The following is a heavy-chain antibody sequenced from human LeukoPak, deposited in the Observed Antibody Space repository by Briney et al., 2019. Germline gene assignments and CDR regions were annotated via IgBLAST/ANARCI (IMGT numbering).Heavy chain of an antibody. Sequence: GGSLRLSCAASGFTFSSYSMNWVRQAPGKGLEWVSSISSSSSYIYYADSVKGRFTISRDNAKNSLYLQMDSLRAEDTAVYYCARTSGWYDGLDYWGQGTLVTVSS. CDR3: ARTSGWYDGLDY. V-gene: IGHV3-21*04. CDR1: GFTFSSYS. J-gene: IGHJ4*02. CDR2: ISSSSSYI. D-gene: IGHD6-19*01.